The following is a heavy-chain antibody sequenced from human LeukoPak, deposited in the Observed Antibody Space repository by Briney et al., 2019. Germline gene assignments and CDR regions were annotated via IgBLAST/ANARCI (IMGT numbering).Heavy chain of an antibody. CDR2: IYYSGST. D-gene: IGHD6-19*01. CDR1: GGSISSSSYY. Sequence: SETLSLTCTVSGGSISSSSYYWGWIRQPPGKGLEWIGSIYYSGSTYYNPSLKSRVTISVDTSKNQFSLKLSSVTAADTAVYYCAPQGGRAVAGFYYWGQGTLVTVSS. CDR3: APQGGRAVAGFYY. V-gene: IGHV4-39*01. J-gene: IGHJ4*02.